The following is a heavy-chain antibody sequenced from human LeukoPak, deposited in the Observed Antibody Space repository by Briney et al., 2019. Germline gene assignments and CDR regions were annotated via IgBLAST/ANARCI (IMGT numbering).Heavy chain of an antibody. CDR2: IYNSGDT. J-gene: IGHJ4*02. CDR1: GGSISSHY. D-gene: IGHD4-17*01. Sequence: SETLSLTCTVSGGSISSHYWSWIRQPPGKGLEWIAYIYNSGDTKYNSSLKSRVTISVDTSKNQFSLRVSSVTAADTAVYYCARCGYGDSIDYWGQGTLVTVSS. V-gene: IGHV4-59*11. CDR3: ARCGYGDSIDY.